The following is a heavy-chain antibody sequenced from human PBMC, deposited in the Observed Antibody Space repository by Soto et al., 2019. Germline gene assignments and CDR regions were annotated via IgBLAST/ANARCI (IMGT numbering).Heavy chain of an antibody. V-gene: IGHV3-48*03. D-gene: IGHD4-17*01. CDR2: ISSSGSDL. CDR1: VFTFSSYE. J-gene: IGHJ4*02. Sequence: EVQLVDSGGGLVQPGVSLRLSCAVSVFTFSSYEFNWVRQAPGRGLEWVSYISSSGSDLYYAASVKGRFTISRDNAKNSLYLQMNSLRAEDTAVYYCARGDYGDYGYYFDFWGQGTLVTVSS. CDR3: ARGDYGDYGYYFDF.